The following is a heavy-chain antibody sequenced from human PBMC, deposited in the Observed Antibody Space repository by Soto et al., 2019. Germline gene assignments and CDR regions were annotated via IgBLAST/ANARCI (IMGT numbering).Heavy chain of an antibody. CDR3: AKDGSNYYGMDV. D-gene: IGHD1-26*01. V-gene: IGHV3-30*18. CDR2: ISYDGSNK. Sequence: QVQLVESGGGVVQPGRSLRLSCAASGFTFSSYGMHGVRQAPDKGLEWVAVISYDGSNKYYPDSVKGRFTISRDNSKNTLYLQMNSLRAEDTAVYYCAKDGSNYYGMDVWGQGTTVTVSS. J-gene: IGHJ6*02. CDR1: GFTFSSYG.